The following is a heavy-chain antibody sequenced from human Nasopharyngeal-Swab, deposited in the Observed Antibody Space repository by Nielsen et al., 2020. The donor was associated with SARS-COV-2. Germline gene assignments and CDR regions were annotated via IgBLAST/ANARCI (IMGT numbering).Heavy chain of an antibody. CDR1: GFTFSSYS. D-gene: IGHD3-3*01. V-gene: IGHV3-33*08. CDR3: ARDAVPGYDSDPGNYYYGMDV. J-gene: IGHJ6*02. CDR2: IWYDGSNK. Sequence: GGSLRLSCAVSGFTFSSYSMNWVRQAPGKGLEGVAVIWYDGSNKYYADSVKGRFTISRDNSKNTLYLQMNSLRAEDTAVYYCARDAVPGYDSDPGNYYYGMDVWGQGTTVTVSS.